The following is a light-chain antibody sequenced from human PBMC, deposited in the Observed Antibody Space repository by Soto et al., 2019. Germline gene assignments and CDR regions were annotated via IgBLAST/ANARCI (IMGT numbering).Light chain of an antibody. Sequence: EIVLTQSPATLSLSPGERATLSCRASQSVSGYLVWYQQKPGQPPRVLIYDASNRATGIPARFSGSGSGTDFTLTISSLKPEDFAVYYCLQRRNWPLTFGPGTKIDLK. V-gene: IGKV3-11*01. CDR2: DAS. CDR3: LQRRNWPLT. J-gene: IGKJ3*01. CDR1: QSVSGY.